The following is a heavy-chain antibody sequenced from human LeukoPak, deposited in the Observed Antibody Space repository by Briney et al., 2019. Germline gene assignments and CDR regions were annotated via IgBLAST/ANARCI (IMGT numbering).Heavy chain of an antibody. CDR1: GGSISSSSYY. D-gene: IGHD3-3*02. Sequence: SETLSLTCTVSGGSISSSSYYWGWIRQPPGKGLEWIGSIYYSGSTYYNPSLKSRVTISVDTSKNQFSLRLSSVTAADTAVYYCARDAHLRTTIDYWGQGTLVTVSS. CDR3: ARDAHLRTTIDY. J-gene: IGHJ4*02. V-gene: IGHV4-39*07. CDR2: IYYSGST.